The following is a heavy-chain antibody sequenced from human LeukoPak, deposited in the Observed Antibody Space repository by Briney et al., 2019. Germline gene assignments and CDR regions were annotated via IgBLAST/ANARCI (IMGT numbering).Heavy chain of an antibody. CDR1: GFTFSRYG. CDR2: ISGSGGRT. D-gene: IGHD2-15*01. Sequence: GGSLRLSCAASGFTFSRYGMHWVRQAPGKGLEWVSGISGSGGRTYYADSVKGRFTISRDNSKNTLYLQMNSLRAEDTAVYYCAKGVGYCSGGSCQQFDYWGQGTLVTVSS. J-gene: IGHJ4*02. V-gene: IGHV3-23*01. CDR3: AKGVGYCSGGSCQQFDY.